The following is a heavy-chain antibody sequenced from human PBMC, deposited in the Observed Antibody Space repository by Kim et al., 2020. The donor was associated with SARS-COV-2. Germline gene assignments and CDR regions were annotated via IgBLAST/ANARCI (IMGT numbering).Heavy chain of an antibody. Sequence: GGSLRLSCAASGFTFSRHSMHWVRQAPGKGLEWVALISDNGSVIQYVDSVKGRFTISRDNSRNTLYLQMNSLNTEDTAVYYCARDIIGGHVAFDIWGQGT. D-gene: IGHD5-12*01. CDR3: ARDIIGGHVAFDI. J-gene: IGHJ3*02. CDR1: GFTFSRHS. CDR2: ISDNGSVI. V-gene: IGHV3-30*04.